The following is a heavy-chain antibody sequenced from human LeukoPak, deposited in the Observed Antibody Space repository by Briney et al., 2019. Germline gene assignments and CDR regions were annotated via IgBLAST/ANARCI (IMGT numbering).Heavy chain of an antibody. V-gene: IGHV3-53*01. Sequence: WGSLTLTCAASGVTISNYYMSWLRQAPGKGLEWVSGIFSDGSTYYADSVKGRFTISRDNSKNTLYLQVNSLRAEDTAVYSCAVGRGVAERVGSWGQGTLVTVSS. D-gene: IGHD3-10*01. J-gene: IGHJ4*02. CDR2: IFSDGST. CDR3: AVGRGVAERVGS. CDR1: GVTISNYY.